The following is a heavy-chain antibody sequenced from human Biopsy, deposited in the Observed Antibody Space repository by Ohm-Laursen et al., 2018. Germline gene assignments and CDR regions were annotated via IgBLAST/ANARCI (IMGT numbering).Heavy chain of an antibody. CDR2: SSGSGDAK. CDR1: GFSFRNYA. V-gene: IGHV3-23*01. J-gene: IGHJ4*02. Sequence: GSLRLSCSASGFSFRNYAMSWVRQAPGKGPEWLSESSGSGDAKYYADSVEGRFTISKDISKNTLYLQMNSLSVDDTAIYYCAKNQAHNEGVTDHFDSWGQGTLVTVSS. D-gene: IGHD3-10*01. CDR3: AKNQAHNEGVTDHFDS.